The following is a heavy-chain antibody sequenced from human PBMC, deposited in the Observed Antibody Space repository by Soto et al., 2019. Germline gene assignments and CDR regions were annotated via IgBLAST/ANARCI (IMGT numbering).Heavy chain of an antibody. CDR3: ARALGDILIKWFDP. CDR1: GFTFSSYS. V-gene: IGHV3-48*02. J-gene: IGHJ5*02. Sequence: RLSCAASGFTFSSYSLHWVRQAPGKGLEWVSYISGDSSNIYYADSVKGRFTISRDNAKNSLFLQMNSLRDEDAAVYYCARALGDILIKWFDPWGQGTLVTVSS. CDR2: ISGDSSNI. D-gene: IGHD3-9*01.